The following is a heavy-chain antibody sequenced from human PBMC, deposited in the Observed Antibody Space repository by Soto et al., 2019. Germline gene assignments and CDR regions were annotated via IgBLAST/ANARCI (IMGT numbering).Heavy chain of an antibody. CDR1: GGSISTVGRY. CDR3: ARATGTLRSRNCDY. Sequence: SETLSLTCSVSGGSISTVGRYWIWIRQPPGKGLELIGSIYHTGSTYYSKSLRSRLTMSVDTSKSKFSLRLSSVTAADTAVYYCARATGTLRSRNCDYWGQGSLLTVSS. CDR2: IYHTGST. J-gene: IGHJ4*02. V-gene: IGHV4-31*03. D-gene: IGHD1-1*01.